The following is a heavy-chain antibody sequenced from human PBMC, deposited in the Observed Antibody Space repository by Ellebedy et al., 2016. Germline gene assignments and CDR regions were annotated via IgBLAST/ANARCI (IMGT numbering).Heavy chain of an antibody. CDR2: IYHSGST. CDR1: GGSISSSNW. V-gene: IGHV4-4*02. Sequence: SETLSLTXAVSGGSISSSNWWSWVRQPPGKGLEWIGEIYHSGSTNYNPSLKSRVTMSVDTSKNQFSLKLSSVTAADTAVYYCARVLSSGYDYWGQGTLVTVSS. CDR3: ARVLSSGYDY. J-gene: IGHJ4*02. D-gene: IGHD6-19*01.